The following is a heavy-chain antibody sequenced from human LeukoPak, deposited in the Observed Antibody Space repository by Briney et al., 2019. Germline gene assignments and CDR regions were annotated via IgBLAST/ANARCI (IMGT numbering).Heavy chain of an antibody. V-gene: IGHV2-5*01. D-gene: IGHD3-3*01. J-gene: IGHJ4*02. Sequence: SGPTLVKPTQTLTLTCTFSGFSLSTSGVGVGWIRQPPGKALEWLALIYWNDDKRYSPSLKSRLTITKDTSKNQVVLTMTNMDPVDTATYYCAHRGPLYYDFWSGYFDYWGQGTLVTVSS. CDR2: IYWNDDK. CDR3: AHRGPLYYDFWSGYFDY. CDR1: GFSLSTSGVG.